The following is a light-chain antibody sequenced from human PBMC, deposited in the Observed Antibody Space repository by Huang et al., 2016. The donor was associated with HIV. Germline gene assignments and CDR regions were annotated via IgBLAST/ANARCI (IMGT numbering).Light chain of an antibody. Sequence: DMQMTQSPSSLSASVGDRVTITCRAGQRITTYLNWYQQKPGKAPRLLIYAASSLQSGVPSRFSGSGSGTDFTLTINSLQPEDFATYYCQHSYSTPLTFGGGTKVEIK. CDR2: AAS. V-gene: IGKV1-39*01. CDR3: QHSYSTPLT. J-gene: IGKJ4*01. CDR1: QRITTY.